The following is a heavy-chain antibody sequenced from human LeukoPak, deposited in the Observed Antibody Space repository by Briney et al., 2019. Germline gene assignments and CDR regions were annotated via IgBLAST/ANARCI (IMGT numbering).Heavy chain of an antibody. CDR2: IKEDGSEK. J-gene: IGHJ4*02. V-gene: IGHV3-7*01. CDR3: ARDSSGYQ. CDR1: GFTFSTYW. Sequence: GSLRLSCAASGFTFSTYWMSWVRHAPGKGLEWVANIKEDGSEKYYGDSVKGRFTISRDNAKNSLYLQMNSLRAEDTAVYYCARDSSGYQWGQGTLVTVSS. D-gene: IGHD3-22*01.